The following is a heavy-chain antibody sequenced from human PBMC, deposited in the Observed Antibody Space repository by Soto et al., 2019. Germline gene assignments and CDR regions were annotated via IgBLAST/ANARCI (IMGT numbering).Heavy chain of an antibody. V-gene: IGHV4-59*01. CDR2: IYYSGST. D-gene: IGHD4-17*01. CDR3: ARSYGDYRRDYYYYYMDV. CDR1: GGSISSYY. Sequence: PSETLSLTCTVSGGSISSYYWSWIRQPPGKGLEWIGYIYYSGSTNYNPSLKSRVTISVDTSKNQFSLKLSSVTTADTAVYYCARSYGDYRRDYYYYYMDVWGKGTTVTVSS. J-gene: IGHJ6*03.